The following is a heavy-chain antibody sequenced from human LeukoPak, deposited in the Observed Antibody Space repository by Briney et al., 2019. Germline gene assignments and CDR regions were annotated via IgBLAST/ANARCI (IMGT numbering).Heavy chain of an antibody. Sequence: GGSLRLSCAASGFTFSNYAMNWVRQAPGKGLEWVSTIINSGGSTYYADSVKGRFTISRDSYKNTLYLQMNSLRDEDTAVYYCAKDIYGDYGGLDYWGQGTLVTVSS. CDR2: IINSGGST. D-gene: IGHD4-17*01. CDR1: GFTFSNYA. J-gene: IGHJ4*02. CDR3: AKDIYGDYGGLDY. V-gene: IGHV3-23*01.